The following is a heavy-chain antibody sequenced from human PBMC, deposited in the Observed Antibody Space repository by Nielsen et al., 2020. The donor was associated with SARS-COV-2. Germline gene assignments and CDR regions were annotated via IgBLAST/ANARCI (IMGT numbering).Heavy chain of an antibody. V-gene: IGHV4-39*01. CDR2: IYYSGST. CDR1: GGSISSSSYY. D-gene: IGHD3-22*01. CDR3: ARHYYYDSSVDY. Sequence: GSLRLSCTVSGGSISSSSYYWGWIRQPPGKGLEWIGSIYYSGSTYYNPSLKSRVTISVDTSKNQFSLKLSSVTAADTAVYYCARHYYYDSSVDYWGQGTLVTVSS. J-gene: IGHJ4*02.